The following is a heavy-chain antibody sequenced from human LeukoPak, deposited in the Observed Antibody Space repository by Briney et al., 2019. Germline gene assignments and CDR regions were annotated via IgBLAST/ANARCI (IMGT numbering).Heavy chain of an antibody. V-gene: IGHV3-74*01. CDR3: ARDPAARDYFDY. J-gene: IGHJ4*02. CDR1: GFTFSNVW. CDR2: INSDGSST. Sequence: PGGSLRLSCAASGFTFSNVWMSWVRQAPGKGLEWVGRINSDGSSTSYADSVKGRFTISRDNAKNTLYLQMNSLRAEDTAVYYCARDPAARDYFDYWGQGTLVTVSS.